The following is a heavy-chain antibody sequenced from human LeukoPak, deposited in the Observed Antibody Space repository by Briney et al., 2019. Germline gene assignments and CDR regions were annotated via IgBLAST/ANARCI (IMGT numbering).Heavy chain of an antibody. V-gene: IGHV3-74*01. J-gene: IGHJ3*02. CDR3: ATGPFSAFAI. CDR2: IHSDEIST. CDR1: GFTFSSYW. Sequence: GGSLRLSCAASGFTFSSYWMHWVRQAPGKGLVWVSHIHSDEISTAYADSVKGRFTISRDNTRNTLYLQMNSLRVEDTAVYFCATGPFSAFAIWGQGTTLIVSS. D-gene: IGHD1-14*01.